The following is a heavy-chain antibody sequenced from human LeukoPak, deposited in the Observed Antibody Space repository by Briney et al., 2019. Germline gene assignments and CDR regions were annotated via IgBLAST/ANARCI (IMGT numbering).Heavy chain of an antibody. J-gene: IGHJ4*02. CDR1: GGSISSSSYY. CDR2: IYYSGST. Sequence: SETLSLTRTVSGGSISSSSYYWGWIRQPPGKGLEWIGSIYYSGSTYYNPSLKSRVTISVDTSKNQFSLKLSSVTAADTAVYYCASSYYDFWSGYSWALDYWGQGTLVTVSS. V-gene: IGHV4-39*01. CDR3: ASSYYDFWSGYSWALDY. D-gene: IGHD3-3*01.